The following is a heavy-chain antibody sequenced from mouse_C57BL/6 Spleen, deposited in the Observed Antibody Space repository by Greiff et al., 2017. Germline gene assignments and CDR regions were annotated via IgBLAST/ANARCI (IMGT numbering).Heavy chain of an antibody. CDR1: GYAFSSYW. CDR3: ARDYGSSPWYFDV. D-gene: IGHD1-1*01. J-gene: IGHJ1*03. V-gene: IGHV1-80*01. CDR2: IYPGDGDT. Sequence: VQRVESGAELVKPGASVKISCKASGYAFSSYWMNWVKQRPGKGLEWIGQIYPGDGDTNYNGKFKGKATLTADKSSSTAYMQLSSLTSEDSAVYFCARDYGSSPWYFDVWGTGTTVTVSS.